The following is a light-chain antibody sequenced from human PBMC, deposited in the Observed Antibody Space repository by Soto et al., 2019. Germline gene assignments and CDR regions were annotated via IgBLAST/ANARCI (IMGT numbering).Light chain of an antibody. CDR3: LQSGSLPNT. CDR2: ASS. Sequence: DIQMTQSPSSVSASVGDRVTLTCRASQGISSWLAWYQQKPGKAPKLLIYASSSLQSGVPSRFSGRGSGTHFTLLISSLQPEDSAAYYCLQSGSLPNTFGQGTKLVIK. J-gene: IGKJ2*01. CDR1: QGISSW. V-gene: IGKV1-12*01.